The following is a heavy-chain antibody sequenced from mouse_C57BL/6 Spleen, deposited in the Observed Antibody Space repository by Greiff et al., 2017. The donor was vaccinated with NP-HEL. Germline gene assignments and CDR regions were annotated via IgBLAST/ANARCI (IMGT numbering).Heavy chain of an antibody. CDR1: GYAFSSYW. Sequence: VQLQQSGAELVKPGASVKISCKASGYAFSSYWMNWVKQRPGKGLEWIGQIYPGDGDTNYNGKFKGKATLTADKSSSTAYMQLSSLTSEDSAVYVCAREGDSSGYPYYWGQGTTLTVSS. J-gene: IGHJ2*01. V-gene: IGHV1-80*01. CDR3: AREGDSSGYPYY. D-gene: IGHD3-2*02. CDR2: IYPGDGDT.